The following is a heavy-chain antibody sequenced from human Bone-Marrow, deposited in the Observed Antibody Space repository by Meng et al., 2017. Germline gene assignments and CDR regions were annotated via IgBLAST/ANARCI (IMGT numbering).Heavy chain of an antibody. V-gene: IGHV1-3*01. J-gene: IGHJ3*02. D-gene: IGHD3-22*01. Sequence: ASVKVSCKASGYTFTSYDINWVRQAPGQRLEWMGWINAGNGNTKYSQKFQGRVTITRDTSASTAYMELSSLRSEDTAVYYCAGTYYYDSGAFDIWGQGTMVTVSS. CDR1: GYTFTSYD. CDR3: AGTYYYDSGAFDI. CDR2: INAGNGNT.